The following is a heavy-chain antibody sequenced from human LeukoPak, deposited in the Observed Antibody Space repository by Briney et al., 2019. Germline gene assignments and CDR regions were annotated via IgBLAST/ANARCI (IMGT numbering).Heavy chain of an antibody. J-gene: IGHJ4*02. CDR3: ARELEQLWSRPLDY. CDR1: GFTFSTYS. Sequence: GGSLRLSCVASGFTFSTYSMNWVRQAPGKGLEWVSTISSRSSYIYHSDSVKGRFTISRDNAKNSLYLQMNSLRAEDTAVYYCARELEQLWSRPLDYWGQGTLVTVSS. D-gene: IGHD5-18*01. V-gene: IGHV3-21*01. CDR2: ISSRSSYI.